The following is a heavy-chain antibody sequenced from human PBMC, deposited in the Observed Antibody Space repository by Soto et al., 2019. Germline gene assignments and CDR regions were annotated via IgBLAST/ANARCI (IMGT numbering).Heavy chain of an antibody. CDR3: TFGDNSFDY. CDR2: ISYDGNNR. J-gene: IGHJ4*02. Sequence: QVQLVESGGGEVQPGRSLRVSCAASGFTFSDYGIYWVRQAPGKGLEWVALISYDGNNREYGDSVKGRFTISRDNSKNTLYLQMTSLRVEDTAVYSCTFGDNSFDYWGQGTLVTVSS. CDR1: GFTFSDYG. V-gene: IGHV3-30*03. D-gene: IGHD1-20*01.